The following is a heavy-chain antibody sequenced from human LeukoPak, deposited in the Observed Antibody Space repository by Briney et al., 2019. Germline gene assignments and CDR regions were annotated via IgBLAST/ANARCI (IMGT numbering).Heavy chain of an antibody. J-gene: IGHJ4*02. CDR3: ARRGYCSSTSCRYFDY. V-gene: IGHV5-51*01. CDR1: GYSFTSYW. Sequence: GESLKISCKGSGYSFTSYWIGWVRQMPGKGLEWMGIIYPGDSDTRYSPSFQGQVTISADKSISTPYLQWSSLKASDTAMYYCARRGYCSSTSCRYFDYWGQGTLVTVSS. D-gene: IGHD2-2*01. CDR2: IYPGDSDT.